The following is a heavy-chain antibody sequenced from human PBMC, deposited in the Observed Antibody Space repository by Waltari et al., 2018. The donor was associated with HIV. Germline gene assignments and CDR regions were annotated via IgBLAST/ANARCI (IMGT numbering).Heavy chain of an antibody. CDR3: ARDICNGGSCYSYYFDY. Sequence: QVQLVQSGAEVKKPGASVKISCKASGYTFTGYYMHWVRQAPGQGLEWMGWIEPDNGGKRYAQKFQGRVTMTRDTAISTAYMELGRLRSDDTAVYYCARDICNGGSCYSYYFDYWGQGTLVTVSS. CDR1: GYTFTGYY. V-gene: IGHV1-2*02. J-gene: IGHJ4*02. D-gene: IGHD2-15*01. CDR2: IEPDNGGK.